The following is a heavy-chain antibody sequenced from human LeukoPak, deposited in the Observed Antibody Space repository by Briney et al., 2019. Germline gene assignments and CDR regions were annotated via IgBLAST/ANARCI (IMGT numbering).Heavy chain of an antibody. D-gene: IGHD3-3*01. CDR3: ARDAYYDFPYYYYGMDV. CDR1: GGSISSYY. Sequence: SETLSLTCTVSGGSISSYYWSWIRQPPGKGLEWIEYIYYSGSTNYNPSLKSRVTISVDTSKNQFSLKLSSVTAADTAVYYCARDAYYDFPYYYYGMDVWGQGTTVTVSS. CDR2: IYYSGST. J-gene: IGHJ6*02. V-gene: IGHV4-59*01.